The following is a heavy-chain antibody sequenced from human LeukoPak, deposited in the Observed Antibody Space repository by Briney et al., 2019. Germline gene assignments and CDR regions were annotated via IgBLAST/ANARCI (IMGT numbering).Heavy chain of an antibody. CDR3: AREYYYDSSGLFDY. CDR1: GGTFSSYA. J-gene: IGHJ4*02. Sequence: SVKVSRKACGGTFSSYASSWVRQAPGQGLEWMGGIIPIFGTANYAQKFQGRVTITADKSTSTAYMELSSLRSEDTAVYYCAREYYYDSSGLFDYWGQGTLVTVSS. CDR2: IIPIFGTA. V-gene: IGHV1-69*06. D-gene: IGHD3-22*01.